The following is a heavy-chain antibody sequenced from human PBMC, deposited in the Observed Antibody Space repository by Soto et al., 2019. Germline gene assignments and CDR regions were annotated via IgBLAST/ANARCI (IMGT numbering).Heavy chain of an antibody. CDR3: ARGLIVGARGSGNFDY. D-gene: IGHD1-26*01. V-gene: IGHV4-39*07. J-gene: IGHJ4*02. CDR2: IYYSGST. Sequence: PSETLSLTCTVSGGSISSSSYYWGWIRQPPGKGLEWIGSIYYSGSTNYNPSLKSRVTISVDTSRNQFSLKLSSVTAADTAVYYCARGLIVGARGSGNFDYWGQGTLVTVSS. CDR1: GGSISSSSYY.